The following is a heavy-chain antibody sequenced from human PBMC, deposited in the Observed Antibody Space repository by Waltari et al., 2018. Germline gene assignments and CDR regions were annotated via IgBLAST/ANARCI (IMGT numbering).Heavy chain of an antibody. CDR3: TREATAYDDSSGYYSYDNFDY. CDR1: GFTFGDYA. D-gene: IGHD3-22*01. V-gene: IGHV3-49*04. CDR2: IRSKAYGGTT. Sequence: EVQLVESGGGLVQPGRSLRLSCTASGFTFGDYAMSWVRQAPGKGLEWVGCIRSKAYGGTTEYAASVKGRLTISRDDPKSIAYLQMNSLKTEDTAVYYCTREATAYDDSSGYYSYDNFDYWGQGTLVTISS. J-gene: IGHJ4*02.